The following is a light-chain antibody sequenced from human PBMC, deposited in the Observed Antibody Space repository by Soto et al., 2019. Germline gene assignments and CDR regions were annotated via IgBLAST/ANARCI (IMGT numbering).Light chain of an antibody. CDR1: RAISTY. J-gene: IGKJ4*01. CDR3: QQYDNLPALT. CDR2: DAS. Sequence: DIQMTQSPSSLSASVGDRVTITCRASRAISTYLNWYQQKPGKAPKLLIYDASNLETGVPSRFSGSGSGTDFTFTISSLQPEDIATYYCQQYDNLPALTFGGGTKVEIK. V-gene: IGKV1-33*01.